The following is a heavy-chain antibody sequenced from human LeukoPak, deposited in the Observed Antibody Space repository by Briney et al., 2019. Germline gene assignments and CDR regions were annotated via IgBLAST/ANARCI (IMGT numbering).Heavy chain of an antibody. CDR1: GFTFSSYG. V-gene: IGHV3-30*02. CDR2: IRYDGSNK. D-gene: IGHD4-23*01. CDR3: ASSVVTPNYFDY. J-gene: IGHJ4*02. Sequence: GGSLRLSCAASGFTFSSYGMHWVRQAPGKGLEWVAFIRYDGSNKYYADSVKGRFTISRDNSKNTLYLQMNSLRAEDTAVYYCASSVVTPNYFDYWGQGALVTVSS.